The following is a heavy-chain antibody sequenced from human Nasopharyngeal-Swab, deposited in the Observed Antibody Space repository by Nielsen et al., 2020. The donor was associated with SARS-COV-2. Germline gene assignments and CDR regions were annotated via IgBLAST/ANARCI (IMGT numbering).Heavy chain of an antibody. CDR2: IDPSDSYT. Sequence: GESLKISCKGSGYSFTSYWISWVRQMPGKGLEWMGRIDPSDSYTNYSPSFQGHVTISADKSISTAYLQWSSLKASDTAMYYCARRDCSSTSCSHYYYGMDVWGQGTTVTVSS. D-gene: IGHD2-2*01. V-gene: IGHV5-10-1*01. CDR1: GYSFTSYW. CDR3: ARRDCSSTSCSHYYYGMDV. J-gene: IGHJ6*02.